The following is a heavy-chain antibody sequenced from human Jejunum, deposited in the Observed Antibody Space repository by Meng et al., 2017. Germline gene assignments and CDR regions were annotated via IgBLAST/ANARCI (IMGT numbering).Heavy chain of an antibody. D-gene: IGHD1-26*01. CDR3: AKQWGSGNYLDY. CDR2: IWYDGSNK. V-gene: IGHV3-33*06. J-gene: IGHJ4*02. CDR1: GFTFSDYG. Sequence: GESLKISCVASGFTFSDYGMHWARQAPGKGLEWVALIWYDGSNKYYADSVKGRFTISRDNSKNTLYLEMSSLRDEDTAVYYCAKQWGSGNYLDYWGQGTQVTVS.